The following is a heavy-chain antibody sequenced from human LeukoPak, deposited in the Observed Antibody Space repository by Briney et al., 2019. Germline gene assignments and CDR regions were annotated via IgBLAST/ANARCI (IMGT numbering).Heavy chain of an antibody. J-gene: IGHJ5*02. CDR3: ARDWKTAAAGTWDWFDP. CDR2: ISSSSSYI. V-gene: IGHV3-21*01. Sequence: GGSLRLSCAASGFTFSSYAMNWVRQAPGKGLEWVSSISSSSSYIYYADSVKGRFTISRDNAKNSLYLQMNSLRAEDAAVYYCARDWKTAAAGTWDWFDPWGQGTLVTVSS. CDR1: GFTFSSYA. D-gene: IGHD6-13*01.